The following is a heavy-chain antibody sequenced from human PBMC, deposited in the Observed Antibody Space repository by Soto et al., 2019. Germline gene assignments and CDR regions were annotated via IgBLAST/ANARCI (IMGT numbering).Heavy chain of an antibody. Sequence: SVKVSCKASGGTFSSYTISWVRQAPGQGLEWMGRIIPILGIANYAQKFQGRVTITADKSTSTAYMELSSLRSEDTAVYYCARDAVRGALTRWFDPWGQGTLVTVSS. D-gene: IGHD3-10*01. CDR1: GGTFSSYT. V-gene: IGHV1-69*04. J-gene: IGHJ5*02. CDR3: ARDAVRGALTRWFDP. CDR2: IIPILGIA.